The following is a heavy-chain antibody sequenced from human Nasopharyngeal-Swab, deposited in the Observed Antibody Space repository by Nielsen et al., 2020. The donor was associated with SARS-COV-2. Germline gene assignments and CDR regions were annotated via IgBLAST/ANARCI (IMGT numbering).Heavy chain of an antibody. Sequence: GESLKISCAASGFTFSSYEMNWVRQAPGKGLEWVSYISSSGSTIYYADSVKGRFTISRDNAKNSLYLQMNGLRAEDTAVYYCARDEGGYSGYDYPYYFDYWGQGTLVTVSS. CDR2: ISSSGSTI. J-gene: IGHJ4*02. V-gene: IGHV3-48*03. CDR3: ARDEGGYSGYDYPYYFDY. CDR1: GFTFSSYE. D-gene: IGHD5-12*01.